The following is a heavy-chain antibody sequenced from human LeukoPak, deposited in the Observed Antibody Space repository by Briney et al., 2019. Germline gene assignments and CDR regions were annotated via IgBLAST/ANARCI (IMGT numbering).Heavy chain of an antibody. J-gene: IGHJ4*02. V-gene: IGHV3-30-3*01. CDR2: ISYDGSNK. CDR3: ARDPTPVGYGYPKFDY. CDR1: GFTFSSYA. D-gene: IGHD5-18*01. Sequence: PGRSLRLSCAASGFTFSSYAMHWVRQAPGKGLEWVAVISYDGSNKYYADSVKGRFTISRDNSKNTLYLQMNSLRAEDTAVYYCARDPTPVGYGYPKFDYWGQGTLVTVSS.